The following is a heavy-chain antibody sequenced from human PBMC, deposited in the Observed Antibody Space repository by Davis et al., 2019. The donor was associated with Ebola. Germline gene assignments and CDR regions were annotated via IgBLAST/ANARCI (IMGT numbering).Heavy chain of an antibody. CDR2: IDQDGSEK. CDR1: GFTLSSYW. D-gene: IGHD2-2*01. J-gene: IGHJ5*02. V-gene: IGHV3-7*03. Sequence: LSLTCAASGFTLSSYWMSWVRQAPGKGLEWVANIDQDGSEKYYVDSVKGRFTISRDNAKNSLNLQMNSLRAEDTAVYYCATLGYCSSTSCSRFDPWGQGTLVTVSS. CDR3: ATLGYCSSTSCSRFDP.